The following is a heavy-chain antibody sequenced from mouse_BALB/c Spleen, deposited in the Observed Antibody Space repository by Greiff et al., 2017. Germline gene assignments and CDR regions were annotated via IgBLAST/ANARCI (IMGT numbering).Heavy chain of an antibody. J-gene: IGHJ1*01. Sequence: VQLVESGGGLVKPGGSLKLSCAASGFTFSSFGMHWVRQAPEKGLEWVAYISSGSSTIYYADTVKGRFTISRDNPKNTLFLQMTSLRSEDTAMYYCARSTSRYWYFDVWGAGTTVTVSS. CDR2: ISSGSSTI. V-gene: IGHV5-17*02. CDR1: GFTFSSFG. CDR3: ARSTSRYWYFDV.